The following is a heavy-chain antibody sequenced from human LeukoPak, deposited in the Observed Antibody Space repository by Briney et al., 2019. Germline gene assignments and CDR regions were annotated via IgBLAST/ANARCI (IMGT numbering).Heavy chain of an antibody. J-gene: IGHJ3*02. V-gene: IGHV1-8*03. CDR1: GGTFSSYE. Sequence: ASVKVSCKASGGTFSSYEISWVRQATGQGLEWMGWMNPNSGNTGYGQKFQGRVTITRNTSISTAYMELSSLRSEDTAVYYCARSPAYDSSGEDAFDIWGQGTMVTVSS. CDR2: MNPNSGNT. D-gene: IGHD3-22*01. CDR3: ARSPAYDSSGEDAFDI.